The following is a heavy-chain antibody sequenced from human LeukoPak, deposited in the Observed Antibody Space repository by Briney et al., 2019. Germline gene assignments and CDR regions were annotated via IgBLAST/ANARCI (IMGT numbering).Heavy chain of an antibody. Sequence: GGSLRLSCAASGFTFSSYGMHWVRQAPGKGLEWVAFIRYDGSNKYYADSVEGRFTVSRDNSKNTLYLQMNSLRSEDTAVYYCAKVRAYYYYYYMDVWGKGTTVTVSS. J-gene: IGHJ6*03. V-gene: IGHV3-30*02. CDR1: GFTFSSYG. CDR3: AKVRAYYYYYYMDV. CDR2: IRYDGSNK.